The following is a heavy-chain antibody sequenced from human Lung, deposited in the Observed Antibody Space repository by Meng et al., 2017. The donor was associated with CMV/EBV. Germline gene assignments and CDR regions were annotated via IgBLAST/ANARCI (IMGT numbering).Heavy chain of an antibody. J-gene: IGHJ5*01. V-gene: IGHV1-69*02. D-gene: IGHD2-2*01. CDR3: ATSQCSSANCRDAYNWFNS. CDR2: VTPIVGIP. Sequence: SVXVSXKTSGGTFSDYTISWVRQAPGQGLEWMGRVTPIVGIPRYAQIFQDRVTITADKFTSTTYMELTGLTSTDTAVYYCATSQCSSANCRDAYNWFNSXGQGXLVTFSS. CDR1: GGTFSDYT.